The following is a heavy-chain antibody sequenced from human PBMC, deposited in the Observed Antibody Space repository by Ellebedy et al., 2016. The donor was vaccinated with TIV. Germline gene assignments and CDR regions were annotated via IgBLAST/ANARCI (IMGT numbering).Heavy chain of an antibody. Sequence: GGSLRPSXVASGFPFSNYWMHWVRQVPGKGLMRVSRINTDGTTTRYADSVKGRFTIPRDNAKNTVFLQMKSLTAKDTAVYYCVRSFGRVFDPWGQGTLVTVSS. CDR3: VRSFGRVFDP. V-gene: IGHV3-74*01. D-gene: IGHD3-10*01. CDR2: INTDGTTT. CDR1: GFPFSNYW. J-gene: IGHJ5*02.